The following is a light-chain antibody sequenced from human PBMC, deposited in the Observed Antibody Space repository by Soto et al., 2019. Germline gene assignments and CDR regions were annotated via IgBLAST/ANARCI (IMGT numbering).Light chain of an antibody. Sequence: QPVLTQPASVSGSPGQSITISCTGTSSDVGAYNSVSWYQQHPGKAPKLMIYEVSNRPLGVSNRFSGSKSGNTASLTISGLQVEDEADYFCSSFTTTAILVVFGGRTKLTVL. CDR2: EVS. J-gene: IGLJ2*01. CDR1: SSDVGAYNS. CDR3: SSFTTTAILVV. V-gene: IGLV2-14*01.